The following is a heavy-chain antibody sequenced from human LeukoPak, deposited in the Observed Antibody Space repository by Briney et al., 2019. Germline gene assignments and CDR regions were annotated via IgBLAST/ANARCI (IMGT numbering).Heavy chain of an antibody. CDR1: GFTFSTYT. V-gene: IGHV3-48*01. CDR2: IRSSGSPI. J-gene: IGHJ6*02. CDR3: ARRTANTLPYGLDV. Sequence: PGGSLRLSCAASGFTFSTYTMNWVRQAPGKGLEWLSYIRSSGSPIYYADSVKGRFTISRDSANNLLFLQMNSLKAEDTAVYYCARRTANTLPYGLDVWGQGTTVTVPS. D-gene: IGHD1/OR15-1a*01.